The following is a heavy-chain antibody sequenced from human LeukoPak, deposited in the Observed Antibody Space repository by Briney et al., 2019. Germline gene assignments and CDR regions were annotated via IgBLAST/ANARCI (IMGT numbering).Heavy chain of an antibody. D-gene: IGHD1-26*01. CDR1: GFTFDDYG. V-gene: IGHV3-7*01. CDR2: IKQDGSET. Sequence: GGSLRLSCAASGFTFDDYGMSWVRQVPGRGLEWLANIKQDGSETYYLDSVKGRFTISRDNAKESLYLQMNSLRDEDTALYYCVRDIVGDTWGQGTMVTVSS. J-gene: IGHJ3*01. CDR3: VRDIVGDT.